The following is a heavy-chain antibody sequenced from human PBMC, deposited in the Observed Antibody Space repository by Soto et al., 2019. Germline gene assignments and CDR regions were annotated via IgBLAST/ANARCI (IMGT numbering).Heavy chain of an antibody. V-gene: IGHV3-30*18. CDR3: AKEGGPYSRGWHLDY. D-gene: IGHD6-19*01. CDR1: VFTFSNYG. J-gene: IGHJ4*02. CDR2: ISFHGSDK. Sequence: SLRLSCAASVFTFSNYGMHWVRQAPGKGLEWVATISFHGSDKYYRDSVKGRFTISRDNSKNTVHLQMNSLRVEDTAVYYCAKEGGPYSRGWHLDYWGQGTLVTVSS.